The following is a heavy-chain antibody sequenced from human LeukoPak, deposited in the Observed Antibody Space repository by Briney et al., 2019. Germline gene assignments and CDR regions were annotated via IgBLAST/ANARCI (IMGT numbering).Heavy chain of an antibody. Sequence: SETLSLTCAVSGYSISSGYYWGWIRQPPGKGLEWIGSIYHSGSTYYNPSLKSRVTISVDTSKNQFSLKLSSVTAADTAVYYCARDGLLLWFGELLSKVNWFDPWGREPWSPSPQ. D-gene: IGHD3-10*01. J-gene: IGHJ5*02. V-gene: IGHV4-38-2*02. CDR3: ARDGLLLWFGELLSKVNWFDP. CDR1: GYSISSGYY. CDR2: IYHSGST.